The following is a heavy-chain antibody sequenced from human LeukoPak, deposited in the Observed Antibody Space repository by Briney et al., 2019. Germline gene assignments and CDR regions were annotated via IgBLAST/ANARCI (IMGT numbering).Heavy chain of an antibody. CDR2: IIPIFGTA. CDR3: ARGSSGGNRGFDY. D-gene: IGHD2-15*01. J-gene: IGHJ4*02. CDR1: GGTFTSYA. Sequence: ASVKVSCKASGGTFTSYAISWVRQAPGQGLEWMGGIIPIFGTANYAQKFQGRVTITADESTSTAYMELSSLRSEDTAVYYCARGSSGGNRGFDYWGQGTLVTVSS. V-gene: IGHV1-69*13.